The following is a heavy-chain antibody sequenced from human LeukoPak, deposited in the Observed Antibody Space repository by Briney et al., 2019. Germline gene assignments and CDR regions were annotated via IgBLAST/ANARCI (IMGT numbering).Heavy chain of an antibody. CDR3: ARDFQNYDFWSGTIDY. CDR2: ISYDGSNK. CDR1: GFTFSSYA. J-gene: IGHJ4*02. V-gene: IGHV3-30*04. D-gene: IGHD3-3*01. Sequence: GGSLRLSCAASGFTFSSYAMHWVRQAPGKGLEWVAVISYDGSNKYYADSVKGRFTISRDNSKNTLYLQMNSLRAEDTAVYYCARDFQNYDFWSGTIDYWGQGTLVTVSS.